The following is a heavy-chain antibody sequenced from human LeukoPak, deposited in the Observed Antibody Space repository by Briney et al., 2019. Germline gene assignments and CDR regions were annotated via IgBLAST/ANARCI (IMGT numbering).Heavy chain of an antibody. Sequence: GGSLTLSCAASGLTFSDAAIHWVRQASGKGLEWVGRIRSKDNSHSTAYAASVKDRFTISRDDSKNRAYLQMNSLKIEDTAVYYCTIPPFAFWGQGILVTVSS. J-gene: IGHJ4*02. CDR1: GLTFSDAA. CDR3: TIPPFAF. V-gene: IGHV3-73*01. CDR2: IRSKDNSHST.